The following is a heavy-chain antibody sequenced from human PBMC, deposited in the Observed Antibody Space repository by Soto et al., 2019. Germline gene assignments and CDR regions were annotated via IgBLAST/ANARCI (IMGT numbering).Heavy chain of an antibody. CDR3: ARGRSSAAGNGYYGMDV. J-gene: IGHJ6*02. D-gene: IGHD6-13*01. CDR2: INAGNGNT. Sequence: ASVKVSCKASGYTFTSYAMHWVRQAPGQRLEWMGWINAGNGNTKYSQKFQGRVTITRDTSASTAYMELSSLRSEDTAVYYCARGRSSAAGNGYYGMDVWGQGTTVTVSS. CDR1: GYTFTSYA. V-gene: IGHV1-3*01.